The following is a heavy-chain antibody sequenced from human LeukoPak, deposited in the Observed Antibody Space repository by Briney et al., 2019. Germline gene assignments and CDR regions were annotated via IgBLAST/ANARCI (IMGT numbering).Heavy chain of an antibody. D-gene: IGHD3-10*01. Sequence: PSETLSLTCTVSGGSISKFYWSWIRQPPGKGLEWIGYIYYSGSTNYNPSLKSRVTISVDTSKNQFSLKLSPETAADTAVYYCARGGFREFDSWGQGTLVIVSS. CDR2: IYYSGST. V-gene: IGHV4-59*01. CDR3: ARGGFREFDS. J-gene: IGHJ4*02. CDR1: GGSISKFY.